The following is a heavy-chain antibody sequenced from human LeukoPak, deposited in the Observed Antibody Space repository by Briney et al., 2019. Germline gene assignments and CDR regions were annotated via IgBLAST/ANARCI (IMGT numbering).Heavy chain of an antibody. CDR3: ARGVYSSGY. CDR1: GFTFSSCS. J-gene: IGHJ4*02. V-gene: IGHV3-21*05. D-gene: IGHD5-18*01. CDR2: ISSSSSYT. Sequence: GGSLRLSCAASGFTFSSCSMNWVRQAPGKGLEWVSYISSSSSYTKYADSVKGRFTISRDNAENSLYLQMNSLGAEDTAVYYCARGVYSSGYWGQGTLVTVSS.